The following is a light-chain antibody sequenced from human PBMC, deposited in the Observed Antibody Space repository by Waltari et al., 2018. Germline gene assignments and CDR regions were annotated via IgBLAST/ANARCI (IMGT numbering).Light chain of an antibody. Sequence: QSALTQPASVSGSPGPSITISCTGTSSAVGGYNYVSWYQQHPGKAPKLMIYDVSNRPSGVSNRFSGSKSGNTASLTISGLQAEDEADYYCSSYTSSSTRVVFGGGTKLTVL. CDR3: SSYTSSSTRVV. V-gene: IGLV2-14*03. CDR2: DVS. CDR1: SSAVGGYNY. J-gene: IGLJ2*01.